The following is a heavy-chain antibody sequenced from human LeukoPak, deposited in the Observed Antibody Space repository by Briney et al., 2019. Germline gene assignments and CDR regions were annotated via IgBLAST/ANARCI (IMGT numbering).Heavy chain of an antibody. J-gene: IGHJ4*02. CDR3: ARGPPFDDSGSHLDY. V-gene: IGHV4-59*01. CDR2: IYYSGST. CDR1: GGSISSYY. Sequence: SETLSLTCTVSGGSISSYYWSWIRQPPGKGLEWIGYIYYSGSTNYNPSLKSRVTISVDKSKNQFSLKLSSVTAADTAFYYCARGPPFDDSGSHLDYWGQGTLVTVSS. D-gene: IGHD3-10*01.